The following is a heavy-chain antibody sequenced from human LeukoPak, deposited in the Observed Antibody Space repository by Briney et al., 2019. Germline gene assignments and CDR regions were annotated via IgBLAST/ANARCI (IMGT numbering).Heavy chain of an antibody. CDR2: IIPIFGTA. CDR3: AREVFSDRSDFWSGYYPTDY. V-gene: IGHV1-69*01. Sequence: ASVKVSFKASGGTFSSYAISWVRQAPGQGLEWMGGIIPIFGTANYAQKFQGRVTITADESTSTAYMELSSLRSEDTAVYYCAREVFSDRSDFWSGYYPTDYWGQGTLVTVSS. CDR1: GGTFSSYA. D-gene: IGHD3-3*01. J-gene: IGHJ4*02.